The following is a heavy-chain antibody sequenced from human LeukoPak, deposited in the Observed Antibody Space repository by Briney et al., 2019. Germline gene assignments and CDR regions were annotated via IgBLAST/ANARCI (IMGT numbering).Heavy chain of an antibody. CDR1: GYTFTSYD. CDR2: MNPNSGNT. Sequence: ASVKVSCKASGYTFTSYDINCLRQATGQGLEWMGWMNPNSGNTGYAQKYQGRVTMTRNTSISTAYMELSSLRSEDTAVYCCARRMITFGGVMGNDYWGQGTLVSVFS. J-gene: IGHJ4*02. CDR3: ARRMITFGGVMGNDY. D-gene: IGHD3-16*01. V-gene: IGHV1-8*01.